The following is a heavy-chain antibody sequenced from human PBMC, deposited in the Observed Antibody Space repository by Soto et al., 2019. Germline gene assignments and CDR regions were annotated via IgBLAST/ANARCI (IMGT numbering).Heavy chain of an antibody. CDR3: AKSRFGELWSPNL. CDR2: ISGSGGST. Sequence: EVQLLESGGGLVQPGGSLRLSCAASGFTFSSYAMSWVRQAPGKGLDWVSAISGSGGSTYYADSVKGRFTISRDNSKNPLYLQMNSLRAEDTAVYYCAKSRFGELWSPNLWGQGTLVTVSS. J-gene: IGHJ5*02. D-gene: IGHD3-10*01. CDR1: GFTFSSYA. V-gene: IGHV3-23*01.